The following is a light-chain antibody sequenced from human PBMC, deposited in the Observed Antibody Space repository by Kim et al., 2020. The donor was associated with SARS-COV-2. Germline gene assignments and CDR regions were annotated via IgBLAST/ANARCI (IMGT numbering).Light chain of an antibody. J-gene: IGLJ2*01. CDR1: SLRSYY. Sequence: SSELTQDPAVSVALGQTVRITCQGDSLRSYYATWYQQKPGQAPILVIYGKNNRPSGIPDRFSGSSAGNTASLTITGTQVGDEADYYCNSRESNDNGGFGGGTQLTVL. CDR3: NSRESNDNGG. CDR2: GKN. V-gene: IGLV3-19*01.